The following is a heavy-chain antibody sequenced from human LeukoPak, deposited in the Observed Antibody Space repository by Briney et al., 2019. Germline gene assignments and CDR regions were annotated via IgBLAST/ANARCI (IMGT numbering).Heavy chain of an antibody. J-gene: IGHJ4*02. V-gene: IGHV4-59*01. CDR1: GGSISSYY. Sequence: PSETLSLTCTVSGGSISSYYWSWIRQPPGKGLEWLGYIYYSGSTNYNPSLKSRVTISVDTSKNQFSLKLSSVTAADTAVYYCARGRDGYNYYYFDYWGQGTLVTVSS. D-gene: IGHD5-24*01. CDR2: IYYSGST. CDR3: ARGRDGYNYYYFDY.